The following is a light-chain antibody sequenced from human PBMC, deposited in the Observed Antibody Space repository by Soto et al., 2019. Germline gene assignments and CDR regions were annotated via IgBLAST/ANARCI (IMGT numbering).Light chain of an antibody. Sequence: DIEMTQSPSSLSASVRDRVTITCRASQSISSYVNWYQQKPGKAPKLLIYAASSLQSGVPSRFSGSGSGTDFTLTISSLQPEDFATYYCQQSYSTPPTFGHGTKVEIK. CDR2: AAS. CDR3: QQSYSTPPT. V-gene: IGKV1-39*01. CDR1: QSISSY. J-gene: IGKJ1*01.